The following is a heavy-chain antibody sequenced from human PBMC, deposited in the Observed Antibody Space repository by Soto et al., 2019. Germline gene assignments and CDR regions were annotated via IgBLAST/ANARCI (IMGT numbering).Heavy chain of an antibody. J-gene: IGHJ4*02. V-gene: IGHV1-69*13. CDR2: ITPIYPTT. CDR1: GGTFYTYT. CDR3: ARIPRYSFPTSDDLDS. D-gene: IGHD5-18*01. Sequence: SVKVSCKASGGTFYTYTFSWVRQPPGQGLEWMGSITPIYPTTNYAEKFQGRLTVTADGSTNTAYMELNSLTSEDTAVYYCARIPRYSFPTSDDLDSWGQGTLVTVSS.